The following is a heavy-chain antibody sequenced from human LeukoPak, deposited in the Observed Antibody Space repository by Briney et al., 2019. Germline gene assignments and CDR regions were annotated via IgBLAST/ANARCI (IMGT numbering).Heavy chain of an antibody. J-gene: IGHJ6*04. D-gene: IGHD2-8*01. Sequence: PSETLSLTCALYGGSFSGYYWSWIRQPPGKGLEWIGEINHSGSTNYNPSLKSRVTISVDTSKKHFSLKLSSATAADTAVYYCARGFVSYSSYGMDLWGKGPTVTVSS. V-gene: IGHV4-34*01. CDR3: ARGFVSYSSYGMDL. CDR2: INHSGST. CDR1: GGSFSGYY.